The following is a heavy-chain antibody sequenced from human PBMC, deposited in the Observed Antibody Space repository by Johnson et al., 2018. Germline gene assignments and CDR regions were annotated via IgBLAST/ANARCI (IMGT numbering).Heavy chain of an antibody. V-gene: IGHV3-30*18. CDR1: GFTFSSYG. CDR3: AKVKGIVVPSQNYMDV. Sequence: VQLLESGGGVVQPGRSLRLSCAASGFTFSSYGMHWVRQAPGKGLEWVAVISYDGSNKYYADSVKGRFTISRDSSKNTVYLQLNRLRDEDAAVYYCAKVKGIVVPSQNYMDVWGKGTTVTVSS. D-gene: IGHD2-2*01. CDR2: ISYDGSNK. J-gene: IGHJ6*03.